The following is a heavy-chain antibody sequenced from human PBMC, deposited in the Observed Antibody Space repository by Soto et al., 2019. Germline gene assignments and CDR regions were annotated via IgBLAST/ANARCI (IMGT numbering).Heavy chain of an antibody. D-gene: IGHD3-16*01. J-gene: IGHJ4*02. CDR1: GGSISSSNW. CDR2: IFHSGST. Sequence: KPSETLSLTCAVSGGSISSSNWWSWVRQPPGKGLEWIGEIFHSGSTKYNPSLKSRVTISEDKSKNQFSLKLTSVTAADTAVYYCARDRRGPGTLFDYWGQGTLVTVSS. CDR3: ARDRRGPGTLFDY. V-gene: IGHV4-4*02.